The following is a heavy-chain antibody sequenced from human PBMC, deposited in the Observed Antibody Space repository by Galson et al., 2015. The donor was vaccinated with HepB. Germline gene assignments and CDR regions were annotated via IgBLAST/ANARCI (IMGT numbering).Heavy chain of an antibody. CDR1: GGSISISSHY. J-gene: IGHJ3*02. CDR3: ARRKVTTREQDAFDI. Sequence: LSLTCTVSGGSISISSHYWGWIRQPPGKGLEWIGSISYTGSAYHYPSLKSRSTISVDTSSNQFSLKLSSVTAADTAVYYCARRKVTTREQDAFDIWGQGTMVSVSS. V-gene: IGHV4-39*01. CDR2: ISYTGSA. D-gene: IGHD4-17*01.